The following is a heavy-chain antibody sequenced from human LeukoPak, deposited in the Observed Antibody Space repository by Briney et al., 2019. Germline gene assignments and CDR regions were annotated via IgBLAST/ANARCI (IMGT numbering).Heavy chain of an antibody. V-gene: IGHV1-2*02. D-gene: IGHD2-21*01. J-gene: IGHJ4*02. CDR1: GYTFTGYY. CDR2: INPNSGGT. CDR3: ARYCGGDCHIGDY. Sequence: GASVKVSCKASGYTFTGYYMHWVRQAPGQGLEWMGWINPNSGGTNYAQKFQGRVTMTRDTSISTAYMELGRLRSDDTAVYYCARYCGGDCHIGDYWGQGTLVTVSS.